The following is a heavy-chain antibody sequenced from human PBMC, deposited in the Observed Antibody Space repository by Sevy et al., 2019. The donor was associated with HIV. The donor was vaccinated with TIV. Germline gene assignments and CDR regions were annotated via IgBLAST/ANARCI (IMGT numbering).Heavy chain of an antibody. CDR1: GFTFSDSW. CDR3: ARDRAYSALDY. Sequence: GGSLRLSCVDFGFTFSDSWMTWVRQAPGKGLERIAFINEDGSRLGYVDSVRGRFTISGENTKNSLYLQMNSLRAEDTAVYFCARDRAYSALDYWGQGTLVTVSS. D-gene: IGHD5-18*01. V-gene: IGHV3-7*01. J-gene: IGHJ4*02. CDR2: INEDGSRL.